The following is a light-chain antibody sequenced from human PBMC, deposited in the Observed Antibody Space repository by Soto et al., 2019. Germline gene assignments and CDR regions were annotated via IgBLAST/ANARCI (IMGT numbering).Light chain of an antibody. CDR2: EVN. CDR3: SSFADNYSYV. Sequence: QSVLTQPPSASGSPGQSVTISCTGTSSDVGGYNYVSWYQQHPGKAPKLMIYEVNKRPSGVPDRFSGSKSGNTASLTVSGLQAEDEADYYCSSFADNYSYVFGTGTKLTVL. V-gene: IGLV2-8*01. CDR1: SSDVGGYNY. J-gene: IGLJ1*01.